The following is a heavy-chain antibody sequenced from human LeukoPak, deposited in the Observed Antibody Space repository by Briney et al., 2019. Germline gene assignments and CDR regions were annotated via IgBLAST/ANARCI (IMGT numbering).Heavy chain of an antibody. V-gene: IGHV4-59*01. CDR3: ARVSVDGSGYYGY. CDR2: IYYSGST. CDR1: GGSISSYY. J-gene: IGHJ4*02. D-gene: IGHD3-3*01. Sequence: SETLSLTCTVSGGSISSYYWSWIRQPPGKGLEWIGYIYYSGSTNYNPSLKSRVTISVDTSKNQFSLKLSSVTAADTAVYYCARVSVDGSGYYGYWGQGTLVTVSS.